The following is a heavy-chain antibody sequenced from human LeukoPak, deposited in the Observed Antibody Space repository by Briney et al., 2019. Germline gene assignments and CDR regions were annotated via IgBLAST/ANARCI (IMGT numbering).Heavy chain of an antibody. CDR2: IWYDGSNK. D-gene: IGHD1-26*01. Sequence: GGSLRLSCAASGFTFSSYGMHWVRQAPGKGLEWVAVIWYDGSNKYYADSVKGRFTISRDNSKNTLYLQMNSLRAEDTAVYYCARELVGATYYYYGMDVWGQGTTVTVSS. CDR1: GFTFSSYG. CDR3: ARELVGATYYYYGMDV. J-gene: IGHJ6*02. V-gene: IGHV3-33*08.